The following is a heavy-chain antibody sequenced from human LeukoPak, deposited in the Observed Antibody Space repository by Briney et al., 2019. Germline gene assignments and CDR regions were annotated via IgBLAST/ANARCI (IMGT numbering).Heavy chain of an antibody. CDR3: AGTAISNMDV. CDR1: GDSVSSNSAA. Sequence: NPSQTLSLTCAISGDSVSSNSAAWTWIRQSPSRGLEWLGRTYYRSKWYNDYAVSVKSRITINPDTSKNQFSLQLNSVTPEDTAVYYCAGTAISNMDVWGKGTTVTVSS. V-gene: IGHV6-1*01. D-gene: IGHD2-21*02. J-gene: IGHJ6*03. CDR2: TYYRSKWYN.